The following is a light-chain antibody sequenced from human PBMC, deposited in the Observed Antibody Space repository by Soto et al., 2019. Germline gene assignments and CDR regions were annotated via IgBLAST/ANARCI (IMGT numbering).Light chain of an antibody. CDR2: GAS. J-gene: IGKJ4*01. Sequence: EFLLTQSPGTLSLSPGERAPLSRRASQSVSTSYLAWYQQKPGQAPSLLIYGASSRATGIPDRFSGSGSGTDFTLTISRLEPEDFAVYYCQQYGSSLLTFGGGTKVDIK. V-gene: IGKV3-20*01. CDR3: QQYGSSLLT. CDR1: QSVSTSY.